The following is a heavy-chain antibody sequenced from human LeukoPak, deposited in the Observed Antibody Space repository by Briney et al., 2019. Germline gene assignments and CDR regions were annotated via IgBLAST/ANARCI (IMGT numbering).Heavy chain of an antibody. CDR3: ARMDYGSGSSIYYYYGMDV. CDR2: IYYSGST. J-gene: IGHJ6*02. V-gene: IGHV4-31*03. CDR1: GVSISSGGYY. D-gene: IGHD3-10*01. Sequence: SSETLSLTCTVSGVSISSGGYYWSWIRQHPGKGLEWIGYIYYSGSTYYNPSLKSRVTISVDTSKNQFSLKLSSVTAADTAVYYCARMDYGSGSSIYYYYGMDVWGQGTTVTVSS.